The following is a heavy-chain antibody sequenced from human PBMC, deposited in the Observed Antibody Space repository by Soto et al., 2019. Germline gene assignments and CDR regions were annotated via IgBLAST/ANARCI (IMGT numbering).Heavy chain of an antibody. J-gene: IGHJ6*03. CDR1: GFTFSSYS. Sequence: PGGSLRLSCAASGFTFSSYSMNWVRQAPGKGLEWVSYISSSSSTIYYADSVKGRFTISRDNAKNSLYLQMNSLRAEDTAVYYCARDSCSGGSCYSLYYYYYMDVWGKGTTVTVSS. V-gene: IGHV3-48*01. CDR3: ARDSCSGGSCYSLYYYYYMDV. CDR2: ISSSSSTI. D-gene: IGHD2-15*01.